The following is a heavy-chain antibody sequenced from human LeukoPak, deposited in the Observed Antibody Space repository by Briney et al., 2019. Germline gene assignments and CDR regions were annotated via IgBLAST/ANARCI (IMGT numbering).Heavy chain of an antibody. CDR2: IYTSGST. D-gene: IGHD5-24*01. Sequence: PSETLSLTCAVYGGSFSGYYWSWIRQPPGKGLEWIGRIYTSGSTNYNPSLKSRVTMSVDTSKNQFSLKLSSVTAADTAVYYCAREAVRRDGYNPLGVFDYWGQGTLVTVSS. CDR3: AREAVRRDGYNPLGVFDY. V-gene: IGHV4-59*10. J-gene: IGHJ4*02. CDR1: GGSFSGYY.